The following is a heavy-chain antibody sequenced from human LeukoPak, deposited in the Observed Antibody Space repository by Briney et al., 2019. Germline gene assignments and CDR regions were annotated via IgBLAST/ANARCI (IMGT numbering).Heavy chain of an antibody. CDR2: ISYDGSNK. CDR3: ARPRGAAAGTFGFDP. V-gene: IGHV3-30*03. CDR1: GFTFTSYV. J-gene: IGHJ5*02. Sequence: GGSLRLSCAASGFTFTSYVMHWVRQAPGKGLQWVALISYDGSNKYYADSVKGRFTISRDNSKNTLYLQMNSLRAADTAVYYCARPRGAAAGTFGFDPWGQGTLVTVSS. D-gene: IGHD6-13*01.